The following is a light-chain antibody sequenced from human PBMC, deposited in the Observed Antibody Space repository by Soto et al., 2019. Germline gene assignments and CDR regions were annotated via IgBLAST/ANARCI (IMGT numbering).Light chain of an antibody. Sequence: QSALTQPASVSGSPGQSITISCTVTTSDVGVYKYVSWYQQYPGKAPKLMIYEVLNRPSGVSNRFSGSKSGNTASLIISGLQAEDEADYYCSSYTSSSTLVFGGGNKLTVL. J-gene: IGLJ2*01. CDR3: SSYTSSSTLV. CDR1: TSDVGVYKY. V-gene: IGLV2-14*01. CDR2: EVL.